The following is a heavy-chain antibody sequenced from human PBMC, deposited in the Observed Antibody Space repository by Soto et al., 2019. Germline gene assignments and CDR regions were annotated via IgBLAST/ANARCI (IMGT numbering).Heavy chain of an antibody. CDR1: GGSFNTYG. CDR3: AGSRVNKVIARFFFGMDV. CDR2: IIAMFKTS. V-gene: IGHV1-69*06. Sequence: QVQLLQSGAEVKKPGSSVKVSCKTPGGSFNTYGMSWVGQAPGQGLEWLGGIIAMFKTSQSAQKGQDRVTISADNSSSTAYMELSTLRSDETAVYYWAGSRVNKVIARFFFGMDVWGQGTTVSVSS. D-gene: IGHD3-3*01. J-gene: IGHJ6*02.